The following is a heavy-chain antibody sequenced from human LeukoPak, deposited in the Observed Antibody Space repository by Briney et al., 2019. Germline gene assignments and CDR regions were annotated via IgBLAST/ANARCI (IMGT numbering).Heavy chain of an antibody. CDR2: ISGSGGST. D-gene: IGHD3-10*01. CDR1: GFIVSSYS. Sequence: GGSLSLSCAASGFIVSSYSISWARQAPGKWRESVSVISGSGGSTYYADSVKGRFTIYRDNSKNTLYLQMNSLRAEDTAVYYCAKDTDYYGSGRPDWGQGTLVTVSS. CDR3: AKDTDYYGSGRPD. J-gene: IGHJ4*02. V-gene: IGHV3-23*01.